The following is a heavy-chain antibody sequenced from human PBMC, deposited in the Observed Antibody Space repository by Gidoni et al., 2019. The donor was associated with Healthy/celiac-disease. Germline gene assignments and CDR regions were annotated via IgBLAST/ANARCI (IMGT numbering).Heavy chain of an antibody. Sequence: EVQLVESGGGLVQPGGSLRLSCAASGFTVSSNYMSWVRQAPGKGLGWVSVIYSGGSTYYADSVKGRFTISRDNSKNTLYLQMNSLRAEDTAVYYCARGGDYDSSGYYYVGGFDYWGQGTLVTVSS. J-gene: IGHJ4*02. CDR1: GFTVSSNY. CDR2: IYSGGST. V-gene: IGHV3-66*01. D-gene: IGHD3-22*01. CDR3: ARGGDYDSSGYYYVGGFDY.